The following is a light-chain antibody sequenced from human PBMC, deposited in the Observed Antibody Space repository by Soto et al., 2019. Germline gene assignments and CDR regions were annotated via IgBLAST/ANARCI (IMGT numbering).Light chain of an antibody. Sequence: EIVLTQSPGTLSLSPGERATLSCRASQSVGNNYLAWYQQKPGQAPRLLIYHASSRATGIPDRFGGSGSGTDFTLTVSRLEPEDFAVYYCKQYGGSPPITFGQGTRLEI. CDR2: HAS. V-gene: IGKV3-20*01. CDR3: KQYGGSPPIT. J-gene: IGKJ5*01. CDR1: QSVGNNY.